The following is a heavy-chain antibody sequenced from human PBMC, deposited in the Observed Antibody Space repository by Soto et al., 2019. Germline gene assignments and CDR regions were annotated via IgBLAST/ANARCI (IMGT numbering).Heavy chain of an antibody. Sequence: GGSLRLSCAASGFTFSSYGMHWVRQAPGKGLEWVAVISYDGSNKYYADSVKGRFTISRDNSKNTLYLQMNSLRAEDTAVYYCAKDRGRRITIFGVVIVGAVDYYGMDVWGQGTTVTVSS. D-gene: IGHD3-3*01. J-gene: IGHJ6*02. CDR1: GFTFSSYG. CDR2: ISYDGSNK. V-gene: IGHV3-30*18. CDR3: AKDRGRRITIFGVVIVGAVDYYGMDV.